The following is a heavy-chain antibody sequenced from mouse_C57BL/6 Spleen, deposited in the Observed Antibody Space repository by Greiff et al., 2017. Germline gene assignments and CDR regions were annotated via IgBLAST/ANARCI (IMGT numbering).Heavy chain of an antibody. D-gene: IGHD2-5*01. Sequence: VQLVESGAELARPGASVKLSCKASGYTFTSYGISWVKQRTGQGLEWIGEIYPRSGNTYYNEKFKGKATLTADKSSSTADMELRSLTSEDSAVYFCAVDSNTGYFDVWGTGTTVTVSS. CDR2: IYPRSGNT. V-gene: IGHV1-81*01. CDR1: GYTFTSYG. J-gene: IGHJ1*03. CDR3: AVDSNTGYFDV.